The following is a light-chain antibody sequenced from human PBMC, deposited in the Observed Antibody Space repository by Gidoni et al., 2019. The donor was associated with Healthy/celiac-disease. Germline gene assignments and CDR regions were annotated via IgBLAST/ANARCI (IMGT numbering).Light chain of an antibody. J-gene: IGKJ5*01. CDR2: AAS. Sequence: DIQMTQSPSSLSASVGDRVTITCRASQSISSYLNWYQQKPGKAPKLLIYAASSLQRGVPSRFSGSGSGTDFTLTISSLQPEDFATYYCQQSYSTPVTFGQGTRLEFK. V-gene: IGKV1-39*01. CDR3: QQSYSTPVT. CDR1: QSISSY.